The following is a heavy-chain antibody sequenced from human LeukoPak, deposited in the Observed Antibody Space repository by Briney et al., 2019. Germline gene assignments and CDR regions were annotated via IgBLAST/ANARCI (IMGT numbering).Heavy chain of an antibody. CDR2: ISSNGGST. D-gene: IGHD3-22*01. J-gene: IGHJ3*02. Sequence: HPGGSLRLSCSASGFTFSSYVMYWVRQAPGKGLEYVSTISSNGGSTYYADSVKGRFTISRDNSKNTLYLQMSSLRAEDTAVYYCVNDYYDSSGYYGDAFDIWGQGTMVTVSS. CDR3: VNDYYDSSGYYGDAFDI. V-gene: IGHV3-64D*09. CDR1: GFTFSSYV.